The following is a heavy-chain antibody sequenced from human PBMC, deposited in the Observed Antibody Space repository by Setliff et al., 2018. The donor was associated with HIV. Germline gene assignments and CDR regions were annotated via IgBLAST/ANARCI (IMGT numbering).Heavy chain of an antibody. V-gene: IGHV4-4*07. D-gene: IGHD3-22*01. CDR2: IYTSGST. J-gene: IGHJ4*02. CDR3: AREGGLDYYDSSGHYSY. CDR1: GVSISSYY. Sequence: SETLSLTCTVSGVSISSYYWSWIRQPAGKGLEWIGRIYTSGSTNYNPSLTSRVTISVDTSKNQFSLKLSSVTAADTAVYYCAREGGLDYYDSSGHYSYLGQGTLVTVSS.